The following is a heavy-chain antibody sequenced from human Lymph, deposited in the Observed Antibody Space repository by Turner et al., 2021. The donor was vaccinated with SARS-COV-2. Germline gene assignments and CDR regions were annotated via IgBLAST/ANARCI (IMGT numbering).Heavy chain of an antibody. CDR2: IDSGGTT. D-gene: IGHD4-17*01. CDR1: VFTVSSNY. V-gene: IGHV3-53*01. Sequence: EVQLVESGGGLIQPGESLRLFCAASVFTVSSNYMSWVRQAPGKCLEWVSLIDSGGTTYYADSVKGRFTISRDNSKNTLYLQMNSLRAEDTALYYCARVLPYGDYFDYWGQGTLVTVSS. CDR3: ARVLPYGDYFDY. J-gene: IGHJ4*02.